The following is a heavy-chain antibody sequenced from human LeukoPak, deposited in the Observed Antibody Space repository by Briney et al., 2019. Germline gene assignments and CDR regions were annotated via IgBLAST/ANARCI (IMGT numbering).Heavy chain of an antibody. J-gene: IGHJ4*02. CDR3: AREKAGSTGSIDS. Sequence: SETLSLTCTVSGVSISSGAYYWSWIRQHPGKGLEWIGYIYYSGSTYYNPSLKSRLTISVDTSKNQFSLKLSSVTAADTAVYYCAREKAGSTGSIDSWGQGTLVTVSS. V-gene: IGHV4-31*03. D-gene: IGHD2-2*01. CDR2: IYYSGST. CDR1: GVSISSGAYY.